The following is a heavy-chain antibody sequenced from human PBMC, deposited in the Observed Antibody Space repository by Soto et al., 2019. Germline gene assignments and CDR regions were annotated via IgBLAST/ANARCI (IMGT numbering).Heavy chain of an antibody. CDR1: GGSISSSDYY. V-gene: IGHV4-31*03. D-gene: IGHD6-19*01. CDR3: AREVSPNSRGWYTVLVRWFDP. CDR2: IYYSGSA. J-gene: IGHJ5*02. Sequence: SETLSLTYTVSGGSISSSDYYWSWIRQHPGKGLEWIGYIYYSGSAYYNPSLKSRVTISADTSKNQFSLKVTSVTAADTAVYYCAREVSPNSRGWYTVLVRWFDPWGQGTLVTVSS.